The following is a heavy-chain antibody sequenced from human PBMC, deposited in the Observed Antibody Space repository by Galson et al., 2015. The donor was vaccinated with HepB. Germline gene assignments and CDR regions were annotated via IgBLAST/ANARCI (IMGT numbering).Heavy chain of an antibody. CDR2: ISGTGGGT. D-gene: IGHD6-19*01. CDR3: AKEGFSSGLPNYFDF. V-gene: IGHV3-23*01. CDR1: GFTFRGYA. Sequence: LRLSCATSGFTFRGYAMSWVRQAPGKGLEWVSTISGTGGGTYYADSVTGRFTISRDNSKSTLYLQMNRLRPGDTAAYFCAKEGFSSGLPNYFDFWGQGALVTVSS. J-gene: IGHJ4*02.